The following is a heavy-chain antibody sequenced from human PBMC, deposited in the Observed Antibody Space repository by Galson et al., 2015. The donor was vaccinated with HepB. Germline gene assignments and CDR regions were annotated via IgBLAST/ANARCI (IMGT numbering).Heavy chain of an antibody. V-gene: IGHV3-23*01. CDR3: VKDGDTYCGGDCFSDH. CDR2: ISSRTGGT. Sequence: SLRLSCAASGFTFINYPMTWVRQPPGKGLEWVSTISSRTGGTHYADSVKGRFTISRDNSRDTLYLQLNNLRAEDTALYYCVKDGDTYCGGDCFSDHWGQGTLVTVSS. J-gene: IGHJ4*02. CDR1: GFTFINYP. D-gene: IGHD2-21*02.